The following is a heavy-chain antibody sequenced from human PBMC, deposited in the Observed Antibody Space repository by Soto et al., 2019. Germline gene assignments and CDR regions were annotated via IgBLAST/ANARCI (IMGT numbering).Heavy chain of an antibody. CDR1: SVSNAW. Sequence: SVSNAWMNWVRQTPGKGLEWVGRIKSRADGGRTDYAAPVKGRFTISRDDSKNTLYLQVNSLKTEDTAVYYCTTWYRGGFDLWGRGTLVTVSS. V-gene: IGHV3-15*07. J-gene: IGHJ2*01. D-gene: IGHD6-13*01. CDR3: TTWYRGGFDL. CDR2: IKSRADGGRT.